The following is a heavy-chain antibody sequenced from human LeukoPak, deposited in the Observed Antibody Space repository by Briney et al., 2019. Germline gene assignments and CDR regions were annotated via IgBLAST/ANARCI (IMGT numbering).Heavy chain of an antibody. J-gene: IGHJ5*02. CDR3: AKKYSTGLDP. Sequence: PGRTLRLSRAASGFTFSSYAMSWVRQAPGKGLEWVSDINGSGGSTYYADSVKGRFTISRDNPKNTLYLQMNSLRAEDTAVYYCAKKYSTGLDPWGQGTLVTVSS. V-gene: IGHV3-23*01. CDR2: INGSGGST. CDR1: GFTFSSYA. D-gene: IGHD1-26*01.